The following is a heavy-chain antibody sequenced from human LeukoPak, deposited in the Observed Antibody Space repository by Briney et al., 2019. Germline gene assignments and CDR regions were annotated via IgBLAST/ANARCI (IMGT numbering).Heavy chain of an antibody. J-gene: IGHJ4*02. V-gene: IGHV4-59*01. D-gene: IGHD3-3*01. CDR3: ARGRSFGVVSFDY. Sequence: PSETLSLTCTVSGGSLSSYYWSWMRQPPGKGLEWLGYIYYSGSTNYNPSLRSRVTISVDTSKNQFSLELRSVTAADTAVYYCARGRSFGVVSFDYWGQGALVTVSS. CDR2: IYYSGST. CDR1: GGSLSSYY.